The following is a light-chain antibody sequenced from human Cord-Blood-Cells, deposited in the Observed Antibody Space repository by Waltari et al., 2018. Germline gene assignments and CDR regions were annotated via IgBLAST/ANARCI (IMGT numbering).Light chain of an antibody. CDR2: KAS. Sequence: DIQMTQSPSTLSASVGDRVTITCRASQSISSWLAWYQQKPGKAPKLLIYKASSLESGVPSGFSGSGSGTEFTLTISSLQPDDFATYYCQQYNSYRWTFGQGTKVEIK. J-gene: IGKJ1*01. CDR1: QSISSW. V-gene: IGKV1-5*03. CDR3: QQYNSYRWT.